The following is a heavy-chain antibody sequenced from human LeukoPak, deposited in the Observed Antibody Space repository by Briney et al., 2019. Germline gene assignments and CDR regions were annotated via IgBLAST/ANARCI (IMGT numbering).Heavy chain of an antibody. CDR2: INPSGGST. V-gene: IGHV1-46*01. D-gene: IGHD5-24*01. Sequence: ASVKVSCKASGYTFTSYYVHWVRQAPGQGLEWMGIINPSGGSTSYAQKFQGRVTMTRDMSTSTVYMELSSLRSEDTAVYHCARDRIKIEMATITSPWGAFDIWGQGTMVTVSS. CDR3: ARDRIKIEMATITSPWGAFDI. J-gene: IGHJ3*02. CDR1: GYTFTSYY.